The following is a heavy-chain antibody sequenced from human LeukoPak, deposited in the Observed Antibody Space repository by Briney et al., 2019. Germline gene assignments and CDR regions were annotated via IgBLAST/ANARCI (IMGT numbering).Heavy chain of an antibody. CDR3: ARDPGYCSSTSCYKQSWFDP. D-gene: IGHD2-2*02. CDR1: GFTFSSYA. J-gene: IGHJ5*02. V-gene: IGHV3-30-3*01. CDR2: ISYDGSNK. Sequence: QSGGSLRLSCAASGFTFSSYAMHWVRQAPGKGLEWVAVISYDGSNKYYADSVKGRFTISRDNSKNTLYLQMNSLRAEDTAVYYCARDPGYCSSTSCYKQSWFDPWGQGTLVTVSS.